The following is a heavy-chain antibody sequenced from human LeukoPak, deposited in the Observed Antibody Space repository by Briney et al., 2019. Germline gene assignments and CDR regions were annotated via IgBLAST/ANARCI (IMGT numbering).Heavy chain of an antibody. CDR3: AREDYDFWTSDY. CDR2: ISYDGSNK. Sequence: GGPLRLSCAASGFTFSGYPIHWVRQAPGKGLEWVAVISYDGSNKYYADSVKGRFTISRDNAKNSLYLQMNSLRAEDTAVYYCAREDYDFWTSDYWGQGTLVTVSA. CDR1: GFTFSGYP. D-gene: IGHD3-3*01. J-gene: IGHJ4*02. V-gene: IGHV3-30-3*01.